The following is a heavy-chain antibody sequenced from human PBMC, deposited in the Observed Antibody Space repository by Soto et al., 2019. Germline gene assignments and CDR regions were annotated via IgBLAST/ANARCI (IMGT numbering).Heavy chain of an antibody. CDR1: GFTFSSYA. CDR3: ARDRDYGDYTRDAFDI. CDR2: ISYDGSNK. V-gene: IGHV3-30-3*01. Sequence: QVQLVESGGGVVQPGRSLRLSCAASGFTFSSYAMHWVRQAPGKGLEWVAVISYDGSNKYYADSVKGRFTISRDNSKNTLYLQMNSLRAEDTAVYYCARDRDYGDYTRDAFDIWGQGTMVTVSS. J-gene: IGHJ3*02. D-gene: IGHD4-17*01.